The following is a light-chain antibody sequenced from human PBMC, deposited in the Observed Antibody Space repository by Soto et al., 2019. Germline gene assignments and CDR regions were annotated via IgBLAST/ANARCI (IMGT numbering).Light chain of an antibody. CDR3: QQYNNWLSIT. V-gene: IGKV3-15*01. Sequence: EIVMTQSPATLSVSPGERATLSCRASQSVVTNLAWYQQKPGQAPRLLIYGASTRATGVPVRYSGSGSGTEFTLIISSLKSDDFAIYYCQQYNNWLSITFGQGTRLEIK. J-gene: IGKJ5*01. CDR2: GAS. CDR1: QSVVTN.